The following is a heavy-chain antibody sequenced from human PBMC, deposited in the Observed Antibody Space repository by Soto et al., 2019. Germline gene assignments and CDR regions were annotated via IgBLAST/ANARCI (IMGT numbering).Heavy chain of an antibody. V-gene: IGHV3-30*18. CDR1: GFTFSSYG. CDR3: AKVATTVYYDSSCQSSDY. J-gene: IGHJ4*02. CDR2: ISYDGSNK. D-gene: IGHD3-22*01. Sequence: PGGSLRLSCAASGFTFSSYGMHWVRQAPGKGLEWVAVISYDGSNKYYADSVKGRFTISRDNSKNTLYLQMNSLRAEDTAVYYCAKVATTVYYDSSCQSSDYWGQVTLVTVSS.